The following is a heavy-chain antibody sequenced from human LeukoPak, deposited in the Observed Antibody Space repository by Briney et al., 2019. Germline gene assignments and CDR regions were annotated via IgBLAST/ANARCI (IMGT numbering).Heavy chain of an antibody. V-gene: IGHV3-30-3*01. D-gene: IGHD5-18*01. CDR1: GFTFSSYA. J-gene: IGHJ4*02. Sequence: PGGSLRLSCAASGFTFSSYAMHWVRQAPGKGLEGVAVISYDGSNKYYADSVKGRFTISRDDSKNTLYLQMNSLRAEDTAVYYCARVLSLLFDVDTAMGVDYWGQGTLVAVSS. CDR2: ISYDGSNK. CDR3: ARVLSLLFDVDTAMGVDY.